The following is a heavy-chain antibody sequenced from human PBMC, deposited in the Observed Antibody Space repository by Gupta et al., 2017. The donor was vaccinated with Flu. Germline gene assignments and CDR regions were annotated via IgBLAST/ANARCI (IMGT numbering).Heavy chain of an antibody. V-gene: IGHV1-2*04. CDR1: GYTFIDYS. CDR3: ARGGADDSSGDYFLWDFDY. J-gene: IGHJ4*02. D-gene: IGHD3-22*01. CDR2: INPNSGGT. Sequence: QVQLVQSGAEVKKPGASVKVSCKASGYTFIDYSMHWVRQAPGQGLEWMGWINPNSGGTNYAQKFQGWVTMTRDTSISTAYMELRRLRSDETAVYYCARGGADDSSGDYFLWDFDYWGQGTLVTVSS.